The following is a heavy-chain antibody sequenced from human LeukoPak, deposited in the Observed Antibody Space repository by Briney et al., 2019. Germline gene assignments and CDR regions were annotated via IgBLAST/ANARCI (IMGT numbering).Heavy chain of an antibody. J-gene: IGHJ6*03. CDR2: IYYSGTT. V-gene: IGHV4-39*07. CDR1: GGSISSSSYY. CDR3: ARAPERWYSYGSYTYYYMDV. Sequence: PSETLSLTCTVSGGSISSSSYYWGWIRQPPGKGLEWIGSIYYSGTTHYNPSLKSRVTISVDTTKNQFSLKLSSVTAADTAVYFCARAPERWYSYGSYTYYYMDVWGKGTTVTVSS. D-gene: IGHD5-18*01.